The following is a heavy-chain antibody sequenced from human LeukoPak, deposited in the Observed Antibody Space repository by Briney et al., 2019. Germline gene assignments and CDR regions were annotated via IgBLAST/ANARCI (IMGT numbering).Heavy chain of an antibody. D-gene: IGHD6-13*01. V-gene: IGHV1-69*05. CDR3: AREQQLAPHD. CDR1: GGTFSSYA. J-gene: IGHJ4*02. Sequence: GASVKVSCKASGGTFSSYAISWVRQAPGQGLEWMGGIIPIFGTANYAQKFQGRVTITTDKSTSTAYMELSSLRSEDTAVYYCAREQQLAPHDWGQGTLVTVSS. CDR2: IIPIFGTA.